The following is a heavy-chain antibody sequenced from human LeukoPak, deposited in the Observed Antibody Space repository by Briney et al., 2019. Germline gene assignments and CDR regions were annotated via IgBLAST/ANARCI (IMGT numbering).Heavy chain of an antibody. CDR2: INAGNGNT. D-gene: IGHD5-24*01. J-gene: IGHJ4*02. CDR1: GYSFSTYT. Sequence: ASVKVSCKASGYSFSTYTMNWVRQAPGQRLEWMGWINAGNGNTKYSQKFQGRVAITRDTSASTAYMEMRSLRSEDAAVYYCARDIDRDDYNRFFDYWGQGTLVTVSS. V-gene: IGHV1-3*01. CDR3: ARDIDRDDYNRFFDY.